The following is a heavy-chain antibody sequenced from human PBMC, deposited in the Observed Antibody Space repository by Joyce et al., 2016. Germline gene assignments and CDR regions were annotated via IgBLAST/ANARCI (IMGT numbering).Heavy chain of an antibody. Sequence: EIHLEESGGDLVQPGGSLRLSCVTSGFTFDFYSMAWVRQAPGKGLEWNSYISSTSKTIHYSDSVNGRFAISRDNAKNSLYLQMKSLRAEDTAVYFCARVDILTDKDFDYWGQGSLVTVSS. CDR2: ISSTSKTI. D-gene: IGHD3-9*01. V-gene: IGHV3-48*04. J-gene: IGHJ4*02. CDR3: ARVDILTDKDFDY. CDR1: GFTFDFYS.